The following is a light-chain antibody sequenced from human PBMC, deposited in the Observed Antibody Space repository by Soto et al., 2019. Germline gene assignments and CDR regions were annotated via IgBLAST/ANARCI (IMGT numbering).Light chain of an antibody. CDR3: CSYAGSTTFV. CDR2: EGS. CDR1: SSDVGSYNL. J-gene: IGLJ1*01. V-gene: IGLV2-23*03. Sequence: SVLAHPACLSGSPGQSITISCTGTSSDVGSYNLVSWYQQHPGKAPKLMIYEGSKRPSGVSNRFSGSKSGNTASLTISGLPAEDEADYYCCSYAGSTTFVFGTGNKVTVL.